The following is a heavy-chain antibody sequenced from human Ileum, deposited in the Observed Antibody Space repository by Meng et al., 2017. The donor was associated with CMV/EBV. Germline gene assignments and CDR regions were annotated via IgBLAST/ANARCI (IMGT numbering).Heavy chain of an antibody. J-gene: IGHJ6*02. V-gene: IGHV3-30*02. Sequence: GESLKISCATSGFTFSTSGMHWVRQAPGKGLEWVAFIQFDRSDIHYIDSVKGRFTVSRDNSKNMLYLQMDSLRPEDTAVYYCARETSSLRLHGMGFWGPGTTVTVSS. D-gene: IGHD6-6*01. CDR2: IQFDRSDI. CDR3: ARETSSLRLHGMGF. CDR1: GFTFSTSG.